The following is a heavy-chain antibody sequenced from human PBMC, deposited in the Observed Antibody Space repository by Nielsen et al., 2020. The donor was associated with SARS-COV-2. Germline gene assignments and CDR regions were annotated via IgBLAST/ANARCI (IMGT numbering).Heavy chain of an antibody. D-gene: IGHD6-19*01. V-gene: IGHV3-21*04. CDR3: AKDLLAVAGRNSVVGFDY. J-gene: IGHJ4*02. CDR1: GFTFSSYS. CDR2: ISSSSSYI. Sequence: GESLKISCAASGFTFSSYSMNWVRQAPGKGLEWVSSISSSSSYIYYADSVKGRFTISRDNAKNSLYLQMNSLRAEDTALYYCAKDLLAVAGRNSVVGFDYWGQGTLVTVSS.